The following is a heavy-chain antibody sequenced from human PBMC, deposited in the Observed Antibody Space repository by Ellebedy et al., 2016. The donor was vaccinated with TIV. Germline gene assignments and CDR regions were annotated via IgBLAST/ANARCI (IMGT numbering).Heavy chain of an antibody. CDR3: ARANSALLHFDY. V-gene: IGHV6-1*01. CDR1: GDSVSSNSAA. J-gene: IGHJ4*02. D-gene: IGHD2-8*01. Sequence: MPSETLSLTCAISGDSVSSNSAAWNWSRQSPSRGLEWLGRTYYRSRWYNDYTLSVKSRITINPDTSRNQFSLQLNSVTPEDTAVYYCARANSALLHFDYWGQGTLVTVSS. CDR2: TYYRSRWYN.